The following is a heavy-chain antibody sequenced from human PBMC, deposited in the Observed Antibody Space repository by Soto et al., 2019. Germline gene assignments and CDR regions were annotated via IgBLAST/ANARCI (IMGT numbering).Heavy chain of an antibody. Sequence: VGSLRLSCASSVFTFSSYSMNWVRHAPGKGLEWASSISSSSSYIYYADSVKGRFTISRDNAKNSLYLQMNSLRAEDTAVYYCARDGRGFLEWLSRPYYYYGMEVWGQGTTVTVSS. CDR1: VFTFSSYS. CDR2: ISSSSSYI. CDR3: ARDGRGFLEWLSRPYYYYGMEV. V-gene: IGHV3-21*01. D-gene: IGHD3-3*01. J-gene: IGHJ6*02.